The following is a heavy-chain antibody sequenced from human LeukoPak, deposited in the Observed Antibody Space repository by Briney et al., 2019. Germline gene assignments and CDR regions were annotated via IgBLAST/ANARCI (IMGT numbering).Heavy chain of an antibody. D-gene: IGHD6-13*01. CDR2: IYSSGST. CDR1: GVSISSGSNY. Sequence: SETLSLTCSVSGVSISSGSNYWGWIRQPPGKTLEWIGSIYSSGSTYYNPSLKSRVIILIDTTKNQFSLKLSSVTAADTAVYYCARRLGSSWYRSYFQHWGQGTLVTVSS. J-gene: IGHJ1*01. V-gene: IGHV4-39*07. CDR3: ARRLGSSWYRSYFQH.